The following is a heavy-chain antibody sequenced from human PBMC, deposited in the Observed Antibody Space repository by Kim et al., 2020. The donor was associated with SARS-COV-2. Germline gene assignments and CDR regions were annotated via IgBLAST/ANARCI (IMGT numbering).Heavy chain of an antibody. Sequence: SETLSLTCTVSGGSISSYYWSWIRQPPGKGLEWIGYIYYSGSTNYNPSLKSRVTISVDTSKNQFSLKLSSVTAADTAVYYCAFQSVDWFQFDYWGQGTLVTVSS. D-gene: IGHD3-9*01. V-gene: IGHV4-59*08. CDR1: GGSISSYY. CDR2: IYYSGST. CDR3: AFQSVDWFQFDY. J-gene: IGHJ4*02.